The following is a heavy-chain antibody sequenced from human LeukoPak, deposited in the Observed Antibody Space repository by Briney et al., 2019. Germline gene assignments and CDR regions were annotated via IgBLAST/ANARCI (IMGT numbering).Heavy chain of an antibody. CDR1: GGSFSGYY. CDR3: ARVGDYYNSGSFSHDT. V-gene: IGHV4-34*01. Sequence: SETLSLTCAVYGGSFSGYYWSWIRQPPGKGLEWIGEINHSGSTNYNPSLKSRVTMSLDTSKNQFSLQLSSVTAADTAVYYCARVGDYYNSGSFSHDTWGQGTLVTVSS. CDR2: INHSGST. D-gene: IGHD3-10*01. J-gene: IGHJ5*02.